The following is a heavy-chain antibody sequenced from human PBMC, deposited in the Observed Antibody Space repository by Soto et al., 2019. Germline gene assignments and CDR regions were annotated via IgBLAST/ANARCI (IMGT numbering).Heavy chain of an antibody. Sequence: EVPLAESGGGLVQPGGSLRLSCAASGFTFSNFAVHWVRQAPGKGPEFVSGISSTGASIFYAESVKGRVTISRDNSKNTVNLQMGSLKPEDTAVYYCARARIGAAGTKYYFDYWGRGTLVTVSS. J-gene: IGHJ4*02. CDR3: ARARIGAAGTKYYFDY. V-gene: IGHV3-64*07. D-gene: IGHD6-13*01. CDR1: GFTFSNFA. CDR2: ISSTGASI.